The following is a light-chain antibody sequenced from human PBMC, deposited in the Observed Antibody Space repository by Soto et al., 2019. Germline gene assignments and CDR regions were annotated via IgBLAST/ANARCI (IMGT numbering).Light chain of an antibody. V-gene: IGKV1-33*01. J-gene: IGKJ2*01. CDR1: QDISNY. Sequence: DIQMTQSPSSLSASVGDRVTITCQASQDISNYLNWYQQKPGKAPKLLIYDISTLEIGVPSRFSGSGSGTDFTFTITGLQPEDIATYYCQQYENLPYTFGQGTKVDIK. CDR2: DIS. CDR3: QQYENLPYT.